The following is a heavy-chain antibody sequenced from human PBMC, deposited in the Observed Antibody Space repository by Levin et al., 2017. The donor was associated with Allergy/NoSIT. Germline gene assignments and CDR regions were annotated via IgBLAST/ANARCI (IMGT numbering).Heavy chain of an antibody. CDR2: ITGNSGGT. CDR1: GFTFSSYG. J-gene: IGHJ4*02. D-gene: IGHD6-19*01. V-gene: IGHV3-23*01. CDR3: AQSSGYYGPE. Sequence: GGSLRLSCAASGFTFSSYGMSWVRQAPGKGLEWVSAITGNSGGTYYADSVKGRFTISRDNSKNTLYLQMNNLRDEDTAIYYCAQSSGYYGPEWGQGTLVTVSS.